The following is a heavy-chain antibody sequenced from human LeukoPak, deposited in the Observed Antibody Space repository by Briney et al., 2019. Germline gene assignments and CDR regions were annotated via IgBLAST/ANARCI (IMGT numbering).Heavy chain of an antibody. Sequence: PGGSLRLSSAAPGVTFRSNGMQCVRQAPGKRLEWVADISYDGSNKYYADSVKGRFTISRDNSKNTLYLQMNSLRAEDTAVYYCAKDESGVLWFGELIPLDYGGQGTLVTVSS. CDR2: ISYDGSNK. V-gene: IGHV3-30*18. J-gene: IGHJ4*02. D-gene: IGHD3-10*01. CDR1: GVTFRSNG. CDR3: AKDESGVLWFGELIPLDY.